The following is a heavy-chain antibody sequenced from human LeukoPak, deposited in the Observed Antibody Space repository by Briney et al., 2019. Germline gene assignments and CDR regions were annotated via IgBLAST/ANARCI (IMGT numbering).Heavy chain of an antibody. CDR1: GYPFTTYE. Sequence: GASVKVSCKTSGYPFTTYEINWVRQAAGQGLEWMGWVHPNTGNTAYAQRFQGRVNMTRDTSISTAYMELSSLTSNDTAVYFCARGPRNDPWGQGTLVTVSS. CDR3: ARGPRNDP. J-gene: IGHJ5*02. D-gene: IGHD1-14*01. CDR2: VHPNTGNT. V-gene: IGHV1-8*01.